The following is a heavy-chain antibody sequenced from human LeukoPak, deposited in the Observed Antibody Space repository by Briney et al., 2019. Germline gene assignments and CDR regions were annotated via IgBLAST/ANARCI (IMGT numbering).Heavy chain of an antibody. Sequence: SETLSLTCTVSGGSISSYYWGWIRQPPGKGLEWIGSIYYSGSTYYNPSLKSRVTISVDTSKNQFSLKLSSVTAADTAVYYCARHQRRLRTVFYSSSWYYFDYWGQGTLVTVSS. D-gene: IGHD6-13*01. CDR3: ARHQRRLRTVFYSSSWYYFDY. V-gene: IGHV4-39*01. CDR1: GGSISSYY. J-gene: IGHJ4*02. CDR2: IYYSGST.